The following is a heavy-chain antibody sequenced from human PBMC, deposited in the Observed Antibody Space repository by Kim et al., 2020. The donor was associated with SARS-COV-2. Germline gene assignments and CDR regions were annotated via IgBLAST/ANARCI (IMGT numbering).Heavy chain of an antibody. J-gene: IGHJ2*01. CDR1: GFIFSNYA. CDR2: ISGGGESA. V-gene: IGHV3-23*01. Sequence: GGSLRLSCAASGFIFSNYAMTWVRQAPGKGLEWVSGISGGGESAYHADSVKGRFTISRDNCKSTLHLQMNYLRAEDTAVYYCAKDGWLSATGWYFDLWGRGTLLTVSS. D-gene: IGHD6-25*01. CDR3: AKDGWLSATGWYFDL.